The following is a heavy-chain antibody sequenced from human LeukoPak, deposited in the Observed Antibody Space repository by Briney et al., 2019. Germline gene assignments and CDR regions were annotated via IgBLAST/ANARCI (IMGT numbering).Heavy chain of an antibody. CDR2: ISGSGGST. CDR1: VFTFSSYA. V-gene: IGHV3-23*01. Sequence: GGSLRLSCAASVFTFSSYAMTWVRQAPGKGLEWVSVISGSGGSTYYADSVKGRFTISRDNSKNTLYLQMNSLRAEDTAVYYCAPRGGEPVYWGQGTLVTVSS. CDR3: APRGGEPVY. D-gene: IGHD3-16*01. J-gene: IGHJ4*02.